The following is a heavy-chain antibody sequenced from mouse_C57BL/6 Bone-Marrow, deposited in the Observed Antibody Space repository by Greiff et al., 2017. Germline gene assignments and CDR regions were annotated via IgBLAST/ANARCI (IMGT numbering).Heavy chain of an antibody. CDR3: ARRRLGYYGSSGYFDV. D-gene: IGHD1-1*01. CDR1: GYTFTSYW. J-gene: IGHJ1*03. CDR2: IHPNSGST. Sequence: QVQLQQPGAELVKPGASVKLSCKASGYTFTSYWMHWVKQRPGQGLEWIGMIHPNSGSTNYNEKFKSKATLTVDKSSSTAYMPLSSLTSEDSAVYYCARRRLGYYGSSGYFDVWGTGTTVTVSS. V-gene: IGHV1-64*01.